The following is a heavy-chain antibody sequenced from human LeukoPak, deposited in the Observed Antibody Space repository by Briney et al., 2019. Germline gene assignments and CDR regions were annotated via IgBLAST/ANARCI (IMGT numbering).Heavy chain of an antibody. J-gene: IGHJ4*02. CDR2: INHVGSEK. D-gene: IGHD3-16*02. CDR3: AKSGFDVWWSYRYDPLFDY. V-gene: IGHV3-7*03. CDR1: GFTFSRYW. Sequence: GGSLRLSCVAAGFTFSRYWMSWVRQAPGKGLEWVANINHVGSEKYYVDSVKGRFTISRDDAKNSLYLQMNSLRAEDTAVYYCAKSGFDVWWSYRYDPLFDYWGQGTLVTVSS.